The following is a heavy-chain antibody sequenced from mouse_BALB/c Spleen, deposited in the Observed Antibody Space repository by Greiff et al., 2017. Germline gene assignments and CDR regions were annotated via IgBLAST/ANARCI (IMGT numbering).Heavy chain of an antibody. CDR3: ARRGGYYYFDY. D-gene: IGHD2-3*01. CDR1: GYSITSDYA. V-gene: IGHV3-2*02. CDR2: ISYSGST. Sequence: ESGPGLVKPSQSLSLTCTVTGYSITSDYAWNWIRQFPGNKLEWMGYISYSGSTSYNPSLKSRISITRDTSKNQFFLQLNSVTTEDTATYYCARRGGYYYFDYWGQGTTLTVSS. J-gene: IGHJ2*01.